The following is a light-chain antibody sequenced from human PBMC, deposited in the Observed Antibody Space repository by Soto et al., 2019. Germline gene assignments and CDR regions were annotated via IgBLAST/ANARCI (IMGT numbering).Light chain of an antibody. CDR3: HHYNNWPRT. CDR2: GTS. V-gene: IGKV3-15*01. CDR1: QSVSSN. Sequence: EIVMTQSPATLSVSPGERATLSCRASQSVSSNLAWYQQKPAQAPRLLLYGTSTRATGIPARFSGSRSGTEFTLTISSLQSEDFAVYYCHHYNNWPRTFGQGTKVEIK. J-gene: IGKJ1*01.